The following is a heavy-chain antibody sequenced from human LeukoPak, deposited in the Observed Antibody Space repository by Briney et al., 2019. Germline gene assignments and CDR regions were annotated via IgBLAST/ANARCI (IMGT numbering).Heavy chain of an antibody. CDR2: ISGSGGST. J-gene: IGHJ5*02. CDR1: GFTFSSYA. V-gene: IGHV3-23*01. Sequence: PGGSLRLSCAASGFTFSSYAMSWVRQAPGKGLEWVSAISGSGGSTYYADSVKGRFTISRDNSKNTLYLQMNSLRAEDTAVYYCAKHLWNIVVVPSDPWGQGTLVTVSS. D-gene: IGHD2-2*01. CDR3: AKHLWNIVVVPSDP.